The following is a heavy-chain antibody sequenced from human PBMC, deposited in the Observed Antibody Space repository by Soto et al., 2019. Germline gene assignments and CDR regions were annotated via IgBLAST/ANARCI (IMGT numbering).Heavy chain of an antibody. CDR1: GGTFSSYT. CDR2: IIPILGIA. V-gene: IGHV1-69*02. Sequence: QVQLVQSGAEVKKPGSSVKVSCKASGGTFSSYTISWVRQAPGQGLEWMGRIIPILGIANYAQKFQGRVTITADKSTSTDYMELSSLRPEDTAVYYCVTTVTPEVVVRSAFDIWGQWTMVTVSS. J-gene: IGHJ3*02. CDR3: VTTVTPEVVVRSAFDI. D-gene: IGHD4-17*01.